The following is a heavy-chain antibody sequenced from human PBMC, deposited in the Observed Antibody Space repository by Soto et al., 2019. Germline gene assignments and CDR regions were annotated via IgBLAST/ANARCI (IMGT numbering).Heavy chain of an antibody. V-gene: IGHV1-3*01. CDR3: AREGVAPYYYYGMDV. CDR2: INAGNGNT. CDR1: GYTFTSYA. J-gene: IGHJ6*02. D-gene: IGHD5-12*01. Sequence: ASVKVSCKASGYTFTSYAMHWVRQAPGQRLEWMGWINAGNGNTKYSQKFQGRVTITRDTSASTVHMELSSLRSDDAAVYYCAREGVAPYYYYGMDVWGQGTPVTVSS.